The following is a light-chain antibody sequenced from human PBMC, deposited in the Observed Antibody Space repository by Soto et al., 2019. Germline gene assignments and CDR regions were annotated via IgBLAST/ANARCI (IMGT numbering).Light chain of an antibody. CDR1: QSVSSN. J-gene: IGKJ2*01. V-gene: IGKV3-15*01. Sequence: DIVMTQSPATLSLPPGEGATLSCRASQSVSSNLAWYQQKPGQSPRLLIYGASTRATGIPARFSGSGSGTEFTLTISSLQSEDFALYYCQQYSNWPPYTFGQGTKLEIK. CDR2: GAS. CDR3: QQYSNWPPYT.